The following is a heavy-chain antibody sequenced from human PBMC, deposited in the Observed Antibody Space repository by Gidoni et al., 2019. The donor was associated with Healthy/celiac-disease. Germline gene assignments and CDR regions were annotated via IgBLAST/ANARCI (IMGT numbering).Heavy chain of an antibody. CDR3: ARQFQVGATTALDY. Sequence: LQLQESGPGLVKPSETLSLTCTVSGGSISSSSYYWGWIRQPPGKGLEWIGSIYYSGSTYYNPSLKSRVTISVDTSKNQFSLKLSSVTAADTAVYYCARQFQVGATTALDYWGQGTLVTVSS. V-gene: IGHV4-39*01. CDR2: IYYSGST. CDR1: GGSISSSSYY. D-gene: IGHD1-26*01. J-gene: IGHJ4*02.